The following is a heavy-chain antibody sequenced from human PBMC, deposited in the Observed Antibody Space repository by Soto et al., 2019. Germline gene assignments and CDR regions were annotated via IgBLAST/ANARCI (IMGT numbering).Heavy chain of an antibody. CDR3: ARSAFWYDSSRDAFDI. J-gene: IGHJ3*02. Sequence: GGSLRLSCAASGFTFIRYGIHWVLQAPCKGLEWVAVIYYDGTNKYYSDSVKGRFTISRDNSKNTLNLQMNSLRAEDTAVYYCARSAFWYDSSRDAFDIWGQGTMVTVSS. CDR2: IYYDGTNK. V-gene: IGHV3-33*01. D-gene: IGHD3-22*01. CDR1: GFTFIRYG.